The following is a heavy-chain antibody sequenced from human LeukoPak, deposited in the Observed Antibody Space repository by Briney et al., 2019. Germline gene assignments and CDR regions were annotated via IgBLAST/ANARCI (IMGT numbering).Heavy chain of an antibody. J-gene: IGHJ5*02. D-gene: IGHD3-10*01. CDR2: ISAYNGNT. CDR1: GYTFTSYG. V-gene: IGHV1-18*01. CDR3: ARDSTVTMVRGADEFDP. Sequence: ASVKVSCKASGYTFTSYGISWVRQAPGQGLEWMGWISAYNGNTNYAQKLQGRVTKTTDTSTSTAYMELRSLRSDDTAVYYCARDSTVTMVRGADEFDPWGQGTLVTVSS.